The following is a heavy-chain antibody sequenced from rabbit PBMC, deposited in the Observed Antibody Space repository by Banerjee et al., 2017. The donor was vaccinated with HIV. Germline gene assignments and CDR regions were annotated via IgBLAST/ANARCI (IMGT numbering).Heavy chain of an antibody. J-gene: IGHJ4*01. D-gene: IGHD1-1*01. CDR1: GFSFSSSYW. Sequence: QEQLEESGGDLVKPEGSLTLTCTASGFSFSSSYWICWVRQAPGKGLEWIACIGTGSSGITYYASWAKGRFTISKTSSTTVTLQMTSLTAADTATYFCARGQAYNSYSGYVDLWGPGTLVTVS. V-gene: IGHV1S45*01. CDR3: ARGQAYNSYSGYVDL. CDR2: IGTGSSGIT.